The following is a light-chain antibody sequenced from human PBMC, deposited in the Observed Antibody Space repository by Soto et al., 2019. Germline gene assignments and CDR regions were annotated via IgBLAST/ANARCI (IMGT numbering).Light chain of an antibody. CDR1: RDISSS. CDR3: QKYNSAPNA. Sequence: DVQMTQSPSSLSASVGDRVTITCRASRDISSSLAWYQHKPGKVPKLLIYAASTMHTGVQSRFSGSASGTFFTLTINSLQPEDVATYYCQKYNSAPNAFGRGTRLEIK. J-gene: IGKJ2*01. CDR2: AAS. V-gene: IGKV1-27*01.